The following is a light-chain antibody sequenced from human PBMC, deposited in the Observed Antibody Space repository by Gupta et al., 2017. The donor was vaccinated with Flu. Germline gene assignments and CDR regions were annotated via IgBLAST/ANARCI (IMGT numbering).Light chain of an antibody. J-gene: IGLJ3*02. CDR2: SNF. CDR3: QSSASSPRGSNV. CDR1: SSNIGAGLD. V-gene: IGLV1-40*01. Sequence: QSVLTQPPSVSGAPGQRVTISCTGSSSNIGAGLDVHWYQQLPGTAPKLLIYSNFNRPSGVPDRFSGSKSGTSAYLAINALQAEDESQYYGQSSASSPRGSNVFGGGTKLTVL.